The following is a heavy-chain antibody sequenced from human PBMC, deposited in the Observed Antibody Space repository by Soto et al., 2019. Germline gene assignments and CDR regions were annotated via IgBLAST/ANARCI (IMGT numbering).Heavy chain of an antibody. CDR1: GFTFSSYA. J-gene: IGHJ4*02. V-gene: IGHV3-23*01. Sequence: EVQLLESGGGLVQPGGSLRLSCAASGFTFSSYAMNWVRQAPGKGLEWVSVISGSGGSTYYADSVKGRFTSSRDKSKNSVSLQRKSLGAGDTGVCSWAPRASGSYFDYWGQGSRVPVSS. CDR3: APRASGSYFDY. CDR2: ISGSGGST. D-gene: IGHD3-10*01.